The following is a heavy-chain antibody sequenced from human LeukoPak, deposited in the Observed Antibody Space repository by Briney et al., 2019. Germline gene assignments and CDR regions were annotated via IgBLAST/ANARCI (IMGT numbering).Heavy chain of an antibody. CDR1: GFTFHNYA. J-gene: IGHJ6*02. Sequence: GGSLRLSCAASGFTFHNYAIHWVRQAPGKGLEWVSLTSGDGITTYFADSVKGRFTISRDNAKNSLYLQMDSLRAEDTAVYYCARNTPSLSTNGMDVWGQGTAVTVSS. V-gene: IGHV3-43*02. D-gene: IGHD3-3*02. CDR2: TSGDGITT. CDR3: ARNTPSLSTNGMDV.